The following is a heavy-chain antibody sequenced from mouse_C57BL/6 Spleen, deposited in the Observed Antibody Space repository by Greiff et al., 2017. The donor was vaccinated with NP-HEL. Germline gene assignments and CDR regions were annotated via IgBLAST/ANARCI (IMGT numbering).Heavy chain of an antibody. V-gene: IGHV5-6*02. J-gene: IGHJ2*01. CDR1: GFTFSSYG. CDR2: ISSGGSYT. CDR3: ARYRNYFDY. Sequence: DVKLVESGGDLVKPGGSLTLSCAASGFTFSSYGMSWVRQTPDKRLEWVATISSGGSYTYYPDSVKGRFTISRDNAKNTLYLQMSSLKSEDTAMYYCARYRNYFDYWGQGTTLTVSS. D-gene: IGHD2-14*01.